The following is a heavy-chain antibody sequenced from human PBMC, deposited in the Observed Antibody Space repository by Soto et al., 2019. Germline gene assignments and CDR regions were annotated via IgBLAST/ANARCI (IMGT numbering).Heavy chain of an antibody. D-gene: IGHD2-21*02. V-gene: IGHV4-30-2*01. CDR2: IYQSGST. J-gene: IGHJ4*02. CDR1: GGSISSGGYA. CDR3: ARSYSGGDAYFDY. Sequence: SETLSLTCAVSGGSISSGGYAWAWIRQPPGKGLEWVGYIYQSGSTYYNPSLKSRVTIAADRSKNQFSLNPASVTAADTAVYYCARSYSGGDAYFDYWGQGTVVTVSS.